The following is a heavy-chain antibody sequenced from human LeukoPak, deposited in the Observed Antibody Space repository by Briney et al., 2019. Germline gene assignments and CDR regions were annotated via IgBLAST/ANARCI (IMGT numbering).Heavy chain of an antibody. CDR2: IYYSGST. Sequence: PSETLSLTCTVSGGSISSYYWSWIRQPPGKGLEWIGYIYYSGSTNCNPSLKSRVTISVDTSKNQFSLKLSSVTAADTAVYYCARASMVRYYFDYWGQGTLVTVSS. CDR3: ARASMVRYYFDY. D-gene: IGHD3-10*01. J-gene: IGHJ4*02. V-gene: IGHV4-59*01. CDR1: GGSISSYY.